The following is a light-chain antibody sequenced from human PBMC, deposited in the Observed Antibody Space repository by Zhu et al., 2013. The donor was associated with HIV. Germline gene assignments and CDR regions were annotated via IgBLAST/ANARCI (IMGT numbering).Light chain of an antibody. CDR2: SAS. V-gene: IGKV1-39*01. CDR3: QQSHSMPFT. Sequence: DIQMTQSPPSLSASVGDSVTITCRASQAISLDLNWYQQKPGRAPKLLIYSASTLQGGVPSRFSGSGSGTDFTLTLHSLQPEDVSTYYCQQSHSMPFTFGPGTKVDL. CDR1: QAISLD. J-gene: IGKJ3*01.